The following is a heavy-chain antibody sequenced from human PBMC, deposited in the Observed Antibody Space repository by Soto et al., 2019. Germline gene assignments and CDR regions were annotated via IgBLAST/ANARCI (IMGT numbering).Heavy chain of an antibody. D-gene: IGHD3-16*02. Sequence: QVQLEESGGGVVQPGRSLRLSCAASGFTFSRHTMHWVRQAPGKGLEWVASISYDGSNKYYADSVKGRFTISRDNSKKTXAVQMDSLRAEDTAVYYCARDRLRLGELSLLGYFDYWGQGTLVTVSS. CDR3: ARDRLRLGELSLLGYFDY. CDR2: ISYDGSNK. J-gene: IGHJ4*02. CDR1: GFTFSRHT. V-gene: IGHV3-30*04.